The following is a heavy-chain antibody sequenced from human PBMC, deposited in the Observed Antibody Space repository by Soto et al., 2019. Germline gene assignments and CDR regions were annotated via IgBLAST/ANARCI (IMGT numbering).Heavy chain of an antibody. CDR2: ISAYNGNT. J-gene: IGHJ5*02. D-gene: IGHD1-7*01. V-gene: IGHV1-18*04. CDR1: GYTFTSYG. CDR3: ARGYSMELLLGDNWFDP. Sequence: AAVKVPSKSSGYTFTSYGVICVRQAPGTGLEWMGWISAYNGNTNYAQKLQGRVTMTTDTSTSTAYMELRSLRSDDTAVYYCARGYSMELLLGDNWFDPWGQGTLVTVSS.